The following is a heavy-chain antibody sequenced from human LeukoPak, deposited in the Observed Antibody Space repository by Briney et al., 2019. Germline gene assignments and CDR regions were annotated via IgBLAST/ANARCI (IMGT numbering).Heavy chain of an antibody. J-gene: IGHJ4*02. Sequence: PGGSLRLSCAASGFPFSNSWMSWVRQAPGKGLEWVANIKRDGSEKHYVDSVKGRFTISRDNAKSSLFLQMNSLRAEDTAVYYCEGSAGYWGQGTLVTVSS. CDR2: IKRDGSEK. V-gene: IGHV3-7*01. CDR1: GFPFSNSW. CDR3: EGSAGY.